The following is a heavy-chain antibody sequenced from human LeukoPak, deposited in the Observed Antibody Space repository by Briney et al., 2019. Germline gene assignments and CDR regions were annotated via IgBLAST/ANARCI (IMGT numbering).Heavy chain of an antibody. V-gene: IGHV4-59*08. CDR2: IYYSGST. CDR1: GGSISSYY. J-gene: IGHJ3*02. CDR3: ARHPLRADPDYYDSKDRAFDI. D-gene: IGHD3-22*01. Sequence: SETLSLTCTVSGGSISSYYWSWIRQPPGKGLEWIGYIYYSGSTNYNPSLKSRVTISVDTSKNQFSLKLGSVTAADTAVYYCARHPLRADPDYYDSKDRAFDIWGQGTMVTVSS.